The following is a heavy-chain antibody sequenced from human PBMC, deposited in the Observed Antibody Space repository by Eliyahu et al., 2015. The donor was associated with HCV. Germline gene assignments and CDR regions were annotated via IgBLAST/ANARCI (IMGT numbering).Heavy chain of an antibody. J-gene: IGHJ5*02. CDR3: ARDHCSNCNWFDP. V-gene: IGHV4-31*03. D-gene: IGHD2-8*01. CDR2: IYYTGKT. Sequence: QVQLQESGPGLVKPSQTLSLTCTVSGGSLXSGGYYWSWIRQHPGKGLEWIGYIYYTGKTYYNPSLKSRVTISVDTSKNQFSLKLSSVTAADTAVYYCARDHCSNCNWFDPWGQGTLVTVSS. CDR1: GGSLXSGGYY.